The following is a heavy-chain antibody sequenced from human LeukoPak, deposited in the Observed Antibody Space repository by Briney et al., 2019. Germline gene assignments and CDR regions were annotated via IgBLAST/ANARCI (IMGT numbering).Heavy chain of an antibody. Sequence: SETQSLTCTVSGGSINNYYWSWIRQPPGKGLEWIGYIYYSGSTYYNPSLKSRVTISVDTSKSQFPLNLISVTAADTAVYYCTRRDDSSGYYSRGVDYWGQGTLVTVSS. J-gene: IGHJ4*02. CDR3: TRRDDSSGYYSRGVDY. CDR2: IYYSGST. D-gene: IGHD3-22*01. CDR1: GGSINNYY. V-gene: IGHV4-59*01.